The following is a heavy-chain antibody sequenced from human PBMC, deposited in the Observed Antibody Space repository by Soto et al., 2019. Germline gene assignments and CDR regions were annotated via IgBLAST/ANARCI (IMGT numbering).Heavy chain of an antibody. J-gene: IGHJ6*04. CDR2: IIPIFGTA. V-gene: IGHV1-69*13. D-gene: IGHD5-12*01. Sequence: SVEVSCKASGGTFSSYAISWVRQAPGQGLEWMGGIIPIFGTANYAPKFQGRVTITAEESTSTAYMELSSLRSEDTAVYYSARGGGHSPYGPVAYYYGMGVWRKGNTVTASS. CDR3: ARGGGHSPYGPVAYYYGMGV. CDR1: GGTFSSYA.